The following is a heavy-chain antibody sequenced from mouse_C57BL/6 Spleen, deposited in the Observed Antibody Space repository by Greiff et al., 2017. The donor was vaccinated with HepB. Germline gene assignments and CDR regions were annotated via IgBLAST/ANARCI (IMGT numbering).Heavy chain of an antibody. CDR3: AKSSLYFVGYFDV. CDR1: GFSLTSYA. V-gene: IGHV2-9-1*01. CDR2: IWTGGGT. J-gene: IGHJ1*03. D-gene: IGHD2-1*01. Sequence: VKLQESGPGLVAPSQSLSITCTVSGFSLTSYAISWVRQPPGKGLEWLGVIWTGGGTNYNSALKSRLSISKDNSKSQVFLKMNSLQTDDTARYYCAKSSLYFVGYFDVWGTGTTVTVSS.